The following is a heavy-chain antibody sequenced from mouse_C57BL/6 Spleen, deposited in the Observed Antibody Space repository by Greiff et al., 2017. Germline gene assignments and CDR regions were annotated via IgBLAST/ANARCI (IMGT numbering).Heavy chain of an antibody. Sequence: VQLQQSGPELVKPGASVKISCKASGYAFSSSWMNWVKQRPGKGLEWIGRIYPGDGDTNYNGKFKGKATLTADKSSSTAYMQLSSLTSEDSAVYFCARGSSYYGSPWGQGTLVTVSA. D-gene: IGHD1-1*01. CDR1: GYAFSSSW. CDR2: IYPGDGDT. J-gene: IGHJ3*01. V-gene: IGHV1-82*01. CDR3: ARGSSYYGSP.